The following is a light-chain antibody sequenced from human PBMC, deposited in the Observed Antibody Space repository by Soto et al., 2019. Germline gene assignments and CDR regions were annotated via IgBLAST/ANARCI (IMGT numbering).Light chain of an antibody. Sequence: QSALTQPASVSGSPGQSVTICCTGTSNDVGAYNYVSWYQQHLGKAPKLMIYEVSNRPSGISNRFSGSKSGNTASLTISGLQAEDEADYYCSSYTTSITYVFGTGTKLTVL. CDR2: EVS. J-gene: IGLJ1*01. V-gene: IGLV2-14*01. CDR3: SSYTTSITYV. CDR1: SNDVGAYNY.